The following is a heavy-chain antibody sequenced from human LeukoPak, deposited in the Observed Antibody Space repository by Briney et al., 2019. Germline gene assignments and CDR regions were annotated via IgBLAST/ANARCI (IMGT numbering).Heavy chain of an antibody. Sequence: GGSLRLSCAASGFTVSTYGMHWVRQAPGKGLEWVAFIRGDGTNKYYADSVKGRFTISRDNSKSTLSLQMDTLRSEDTAVYFCAKDLYVSGLYPTSLDDWGQGTLVTVSS. CDR1: GFTVSTYG. CDR3: AKDLYVSGLYPTSLDD. CDR2: IRGDGTNK. V-gene: IGHV3-30*02. D-gene: IGHD2-15*01. J-gene: IGHJ4*02.